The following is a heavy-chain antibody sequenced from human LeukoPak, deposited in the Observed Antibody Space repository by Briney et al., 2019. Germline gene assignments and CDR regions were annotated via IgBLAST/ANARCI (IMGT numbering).Heavy chain of an antibody. CDR2: IIPIFGIA. J-gene: IGHJ4*02. V-gene: IGHV1-69*04. CDR1: GGTFSSYA. Sequence: SVKVSSKASGGTFSSYAISWVRQAPGQGLEWMGRIIPIFGIANYAQKFQGRVTITADKSTSTAYMELSSLRSEDTAVYYCARDSVRDGYNSHWGQGTLVTVSS. D-gene: IGHD5-24*01. CDR3: ARDSVRDGYNSH.